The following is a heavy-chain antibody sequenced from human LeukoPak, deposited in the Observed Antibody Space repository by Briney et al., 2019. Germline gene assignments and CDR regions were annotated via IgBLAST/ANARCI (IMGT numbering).Heavy chain of an antibody. CDR3: ARDGGDYGDYIDSAVFPYFDY. Sequence: GASVKVSCKTSGYTFTDYYMHGVRQVPGQGLEWMRWTNPNTGATNYAEKFQGRVTMTRTTSITTAYSALTRLRSDDTAVYYCARDGGDYGDYIDSAVFPYFDYWGQGALVTVSS. V-gene: IGHV1-2*02. CDR2: TNPNTGAT. CDR1: GYTFTDYY. D-gene: IGHD4-17*01. J-gene: IGHJ4*02.